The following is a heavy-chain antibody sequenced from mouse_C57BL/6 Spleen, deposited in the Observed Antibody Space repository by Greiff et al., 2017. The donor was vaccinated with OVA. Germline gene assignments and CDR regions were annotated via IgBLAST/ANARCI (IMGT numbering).Heavy chain of an antibody. J-gene: IGHJ1*03. V-gene: IGHV2-2*01. D-gene: IGHD1-1*01. CDR3: ARTFNTTVVEGYFDV. CDR1: GFSLTSYG. CDR2: IWSGGST. Sequence: QVQLQQSGPGLVQPSQSLSITCTVSGFSLTSYGVHWVRQSPGKGLEWLGVIWSGGSTDYNAAFISRLSISKDNSKSQVFFKMNSLQADDTAIYYCARTFNTTVVEGYFDVWGTGTTVTVSS.